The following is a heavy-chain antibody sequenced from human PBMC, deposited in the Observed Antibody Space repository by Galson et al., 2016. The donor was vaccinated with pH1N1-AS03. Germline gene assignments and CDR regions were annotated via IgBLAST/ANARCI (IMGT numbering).Heavy chain of an antibody. CDR3: ARGGISYGSGSYYPAFDY. D-gene: IGHD3-10*01. Sequence: SVKVSCKASGGTFNTYAISWVRQAPGQGLEWMGGIIPIFGTANYAQKFQGRVTITADESTSTAYMELSSLRSEDTAVYYCARGGISYGSGSYYPAFDYWGQGTLVTVSS. CDR1: GGTFNTYA. V-gene: IGHV1-69*13. J-gene: IGHJ4*02. CDR2: IIPIFGTA.